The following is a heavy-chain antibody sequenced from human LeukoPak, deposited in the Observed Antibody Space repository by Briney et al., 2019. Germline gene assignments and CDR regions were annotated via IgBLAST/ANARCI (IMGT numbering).Heavy chain of an antibody. V-gene: IGHV3-23*01. Sequence: GGSLRLSCAASGFTFSSYAMSWVRQAPGKGLEWVSAISGSGGSTYYADSVKGRFTISRDNSKNTLYLQMNSLRAEDTAVYYCARDPYYYGSGIWGYFDYWGQGTLVTVSS. J-gene: IGHJ4*02. CDR3: ARDPYYYGSGIWGYFDY. CDR2: ISGSGGST. D-gene: IGHD3-10*01. CDR1: GFTFSSYA.